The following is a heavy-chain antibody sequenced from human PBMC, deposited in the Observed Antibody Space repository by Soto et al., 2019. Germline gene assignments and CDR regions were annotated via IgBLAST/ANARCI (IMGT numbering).Heavy chain of an antibody. CDR3: ARDYYDSSGYWDYYFDY. Sequence: ASVKVSFKASGYTFTSYAMHWVRQAPGQRLEWMGWINAGNGNTKYSQKFQGRVTIIRDTSASTAYMELSSLRSEDTAVYYCARDYYDSSGYWDYYFDYWGQGTLVTVSS. J-gene: IGHJ4*02. CDR2: INAGNGNT. D-gene: IGHD3-22*01. V-gene: IGHV1-3*01. CDR1: GYTFTSYA.